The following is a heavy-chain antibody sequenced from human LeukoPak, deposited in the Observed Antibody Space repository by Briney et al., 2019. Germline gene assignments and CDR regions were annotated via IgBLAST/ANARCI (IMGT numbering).Heavy chain of an antibody. CDR1: GFTFGDYS. CDR3: TRGTGAPSY. J-gene: IGHJ4*02. CDR2: IRMTADGGTQ. D-gene: IGHD3-10*01. Sequence: GGSLRLSRTGSGFTFGDYSISWARQAPGKGLEWVGFIRMTADGGTQEYAAAVKGRFIISRDDSKSSAYLQMNSLKSEDTAFYYCTRGTGAPSYWGQGTLVTVSS. V-gene: IGHV3-49*04.